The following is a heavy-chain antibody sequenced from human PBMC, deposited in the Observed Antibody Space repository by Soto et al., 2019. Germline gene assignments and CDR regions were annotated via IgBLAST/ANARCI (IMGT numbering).Heavy chain of an antibody. CDR2: INPNVGST. V-gene: IGHV1-46*01. J-gene: IGHJ6*02. CDR1: GYTFTSYY. CDR3: AIDVVTDYYGATLGGIDS. Sequence: ASVKVSCKASGYTFTSYYLHWVRQAPRQGLEWMGIINPNVGSTSYAQKFQGRVTMTRDTSTSTVYMELSRLRSEDTAVYYCAIDVVTDYYGATLGGIDSWGQGSKVTVAS. D-gene: IGHD3-10*01.